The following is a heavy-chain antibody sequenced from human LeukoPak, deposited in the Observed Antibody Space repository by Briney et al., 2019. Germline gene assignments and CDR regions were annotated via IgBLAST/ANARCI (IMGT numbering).Heavy chain of an antibody. CDR3: ARALDYGDSGFDY. V-gene: IGHV3-33*01. CDR2: IWYDGSNK. J-gene: IGHJ4*02. Sequence: GGSLRLSCAASGFTFSSYGMHWVRQAPGKGLEWVAVIWYDGSNKYYADSVKGRFTISRDNSKNTLYLQMNSLRAEDTAVYYCARALDYGDSGFDYWGQGTLVTVSS. D-gene: IGHD4-17*01. CDR1: GFTFSSYG.